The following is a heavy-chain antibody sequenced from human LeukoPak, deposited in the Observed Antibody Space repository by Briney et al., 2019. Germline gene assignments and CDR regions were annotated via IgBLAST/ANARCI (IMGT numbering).Heavy chain of an antibody. CDR2: IYYTGGTT. D-gene: IGHD3-9*01. Sequence: SETLSLTCTVSGGSIRSSRYYWGWIRQPPGKGLQWIGSIYYTGGTTYYNPSLKSRVTISIDTSKRQISLKLSSVTAADTAVYYCARDSDIYGAWFDPWGQGALVTVSS. J-gene: IGHJ5*02. V-gene: IGHV4-39*07. CDR3: ARDSDIYGAWFDP. CDR1: GGSIRSSRYY.